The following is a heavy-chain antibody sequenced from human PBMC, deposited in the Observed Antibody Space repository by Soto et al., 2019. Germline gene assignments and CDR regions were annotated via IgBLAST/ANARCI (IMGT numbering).Heavy chain of an antibody. Sequence: GESLKISCXGSGYSFTSHWIGWVRQMPGKGLEWMGIIYPGDSDTRYSPSFQGQVTISADKSISTAYLQWSSLKASDTAMYYCARHRQLVYYYYGMDVWGQGTTVTVSS. CDR3: ARHRQLVYYYYGMDV. CDR2: IYPGDSDT. J-gene: IGHJ6*02. D-gene: IGHD6-6*01. CDR1: GYSFTSHW. V-gene: IGHV5-51*01.